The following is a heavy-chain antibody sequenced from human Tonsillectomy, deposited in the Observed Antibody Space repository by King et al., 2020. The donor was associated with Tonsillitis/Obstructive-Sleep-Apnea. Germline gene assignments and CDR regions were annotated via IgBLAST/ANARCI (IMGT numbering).Heavy chain of an antibody. CDR1: GGSFSGYY. V-gene: IGHV4-34*01. Sequence: VQLQQWGAGLLKPSETLSLTCAVYGGSFSGYYWSWIRQPPGKGLEWIEEINDSGGANYNPSLKSRVTISIDTSKNQFSLILTSVTAADTAVFYCARGSYNYNAMDVWGQGTTVTVSS. J-gene: IGHJ6*02. CDR2: INDSGGA. CDR3: ARGSYNYNAMDV.